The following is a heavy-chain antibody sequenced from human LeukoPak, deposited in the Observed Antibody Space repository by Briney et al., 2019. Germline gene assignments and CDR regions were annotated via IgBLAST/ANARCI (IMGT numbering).Heavy chain of an antibody. CDR2: ISASNGDT. J-gene: IGHJ4*02. CDR1: GYTLTNYG. D-gene: IGHD5-24*01. CDR3: ASSGTVFGGYNSQPTFDY. V-gene: IGHV1-18*01. Sequence: ASVKVSCKASGYTLTNYGITWVRQAPGQGLEWMGWISASNGDTHYSEKFQDRITVTTDTSTSTAYMELRSLVSDDTAVYYCASSGTVFGGYNSQPTFDYWGQGTLVTVSS.